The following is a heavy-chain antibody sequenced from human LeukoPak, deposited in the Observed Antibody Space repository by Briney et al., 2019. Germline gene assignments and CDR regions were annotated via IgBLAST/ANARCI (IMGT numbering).Heavy chain of an antibody. J-gene: IGHJ5*02. D-gene: IGHD4-17*01. CDR2: ISSSSSYI. CDR3: AREMTPDYGDYAGFDP. CDR1: GFTFSSYS. Sequence: GGSRRLSCAASGFTFSSYSMNWVRQAPGKVLEWVSTISSSSSYIYYADSVKGRFTISRDNAKNSLYLQMNSLRAEDTAVYYCAREMTPDYGDYAGFDPWGQGTLVTVSS. V-gene: IGHV3-21*01.